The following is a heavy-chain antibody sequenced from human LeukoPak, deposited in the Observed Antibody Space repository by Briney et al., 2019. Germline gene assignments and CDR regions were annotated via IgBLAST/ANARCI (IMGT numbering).Heavy chain of an antibody. CDR1: GYSFTSCW. D-gene: IGHD4-23*01. J-gene: IGHJ4*02. Sequence: GESLKISCKGSGYSFTSCWIGWVRQMPGKGLEWMGIIYPGDSDTRYSPSFQGQVTISADKSISTAYLQWSSLKASDTAMYYCARHEYGGNSPPVFDYWGQGTLVTVSS. CDR3: ARHEYGGNSPPVFDY. CDR2: IYPGDSDT. V-gene: IGHV5-51*01.